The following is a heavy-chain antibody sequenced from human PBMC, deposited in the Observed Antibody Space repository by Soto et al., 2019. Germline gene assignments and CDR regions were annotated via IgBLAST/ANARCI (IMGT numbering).Heavy chain of an antibody. CDR2: IYHSGTI. V-gene: IGHV4-4*02. Sequence: SETLSLTCAVSGGSVESSSCWSWVRQAPGKGLEWIGEIYHSGTINYNPSLASRVSVSVDKSTNQFSLNLNSVTAADTAVYYCVRSVPAATWAYNGMDVWGQGTTVTVSS. J-gene: IGHJ6*02. CDR1: GGSVESSSC. CDR3: VRSVPAATWAYNGMDV. D-gene: IGHD2-15*01.